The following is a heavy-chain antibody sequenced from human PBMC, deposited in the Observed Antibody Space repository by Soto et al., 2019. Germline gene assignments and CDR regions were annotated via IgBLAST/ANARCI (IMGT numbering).Heavy chain of an antibody. CDR2: IHHSGIT. J-gene: IGHJ1*01. CDR3: VRGVLS. D-gene: IGHD3-10*01. V-gene: IGHV4-31*02. Sequence: WTWIRQHPGKGLEWIGNIHHSGITFYNPSLKSRVSISVDTSKNQFSLKLSSVTAADTAVYFCVRGVLSWGQGTLVTVSS.